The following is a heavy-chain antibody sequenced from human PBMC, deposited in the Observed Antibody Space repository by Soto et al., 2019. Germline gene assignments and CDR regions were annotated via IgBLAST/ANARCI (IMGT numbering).Heavy chain of an antibody. V-gene: IGHV4-59*10. D-gene: IGHD4-17*01. Sequence: SETLSLTCSVSGASITSHYWNWIRQSAGEGLQWIGRVYARGATNYNPSLKSRVTISGDTSKNQFSLKLTSVTAADTAVYYCARSSGDDFFYYGMDVWGHGTTVTVS. CDR2: VYARGAT. CDR3: ARSSGDDFFYYGMDV. CDR1: GASITSHY. J-gene: IGHJ6*02.